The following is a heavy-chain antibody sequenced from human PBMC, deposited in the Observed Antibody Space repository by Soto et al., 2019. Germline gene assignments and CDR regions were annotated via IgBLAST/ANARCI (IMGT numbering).Heavy chain of an antibody. V-gene: IGHV4-61*08. J-gene: IGHJ4*02. D-gene: IGHD4-17*01. Sequence: SETLSLTCTVSGGSISSGGYYWSWIRQPPGKGLEWIGYIYYSGSTNYNPSLKSRVTISVDTSKNQFSLKLSSVTAADTAVYYCARLVYGDYRPYYFDYWGQGTLVTVSS. CDR3: ARLVYGDYRPYYFDY. CDR2: IYYSGST. CDR1: GGSISSGGYY.